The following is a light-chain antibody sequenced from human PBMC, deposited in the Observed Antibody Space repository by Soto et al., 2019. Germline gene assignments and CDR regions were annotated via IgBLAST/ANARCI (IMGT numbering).Light chain of an antibody. CDR3: QQYNSKWT. J-gene: IGKJ1*01. V-gene: IGKV1-5*03. CDR2: AAA. CDR1: QSISSW. Sequence: DIQMTQSPSTLSASVGDRITITCRASQSISSWLAWYQQKPGKAPKLLIYAAASFRSGVPSRCSGSGSGTEGTPTITSRQPDEFATYDCQQYNSKWTFGQGTKVEIK.